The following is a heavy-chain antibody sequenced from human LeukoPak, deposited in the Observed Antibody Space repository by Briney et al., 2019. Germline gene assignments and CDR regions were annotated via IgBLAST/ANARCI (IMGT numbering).Heavy chain of an antibody. Sequence: PSETLSLTCTVSGGSISSYYWSWIRQPPGKGLEWIGYIYYSGSTNYNPSPKSRVSISVGTSKNQFSMEMSSVTAADPAVYYCASREVRGYSYGYGLFYYYMDVWGKGTTVTVSS. D-gene: IGHD5-18*01. J-gene: IGHJ6*03. V-gene: IGHV4-59*01. CDR3: ASREVRGYSYGYGLFYYYMDV. CDR1: GGSISSYY. CDR2: IYYSGST.